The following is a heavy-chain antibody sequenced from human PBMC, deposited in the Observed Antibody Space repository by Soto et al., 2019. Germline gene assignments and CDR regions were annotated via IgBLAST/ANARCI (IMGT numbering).Heavy chain of an antibody. D-gene: IGHD3-16*01. CDR2: INPNTGGT. V-gene: IGHV1-2*02. Sequence: ASVKVSCKASGFSLTGYYFHWIRAAPGQGLEWLGWINPNTGGTTYAQKFQGRVTLTWDTSINTAYMELSSLRPDDTAMYYCARERYLVLSEGMDVWGQGTSVTVSS. CDR3: ARERYLVLSEGMDV. J-gene: IGHJ6*02. CDR1: GFSLTGYY.